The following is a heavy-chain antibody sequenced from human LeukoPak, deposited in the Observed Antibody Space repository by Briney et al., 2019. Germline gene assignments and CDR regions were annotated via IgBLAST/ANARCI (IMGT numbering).Heavy chain of an antibody. CDR3: ANTRKRYCSGGNCYSGILVYFDY. V-gene: IGHV3-23*01. CDR2: ISGSGGST. D-gene: IGHD2-15*01. J-gene: IGHJ4*02. CDR1: GFTFSSYG. Sequence: PGGSLRLSCAASGFTFSSYGMSWVRQAPGKGLEWVSAISGSGGSTYYADSVKGRFTISRDNSKNRLYLQMNSLRAEDTAVYYCANTRKRYCSGGNCYSGILVYFDYWGQGTLVTVSS.